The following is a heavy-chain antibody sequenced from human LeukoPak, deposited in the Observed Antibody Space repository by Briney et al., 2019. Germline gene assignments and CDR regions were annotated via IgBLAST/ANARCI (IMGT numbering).Heavy chain of an antibody. D-gene: IGHD4-11*01. CDR2: INHSGST. J-gene: IGHJ5*02. Sequence: KPSETLSLTCAVYGGSFSGYYWSWIRQPPGKGLEWIGEINHSGSTNYNPSLKSRVTISVDTSKNQFSLKLSSVTAADTAVYYCARDLFEYSNSWFDPWGQGTLVTVSS. CDR1: GGSFSGYY. V-gene: IGHV4-34*01. CDR3: ARDLFEYSNSWFDP.